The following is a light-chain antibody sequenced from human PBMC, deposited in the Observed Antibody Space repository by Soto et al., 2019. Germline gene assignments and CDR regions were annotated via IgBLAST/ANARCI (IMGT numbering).Light chain of an antibody. V-gene: IGKV3-15*01. J-gene: IGKJ2*02. CDR2: GAS. Sequence: DIVMTQSPAALSVSPGERATLSCRASQSVGSSVAWYQQKPGQAPRFLMYGASTRAAGVPARFSGSGSGTEFSLTISSLQSEDFAVYSCQHYNTWPPGTFGQGTKLEI. CDR3: QHYNTWPPGT. CDR1: QSVGSS.